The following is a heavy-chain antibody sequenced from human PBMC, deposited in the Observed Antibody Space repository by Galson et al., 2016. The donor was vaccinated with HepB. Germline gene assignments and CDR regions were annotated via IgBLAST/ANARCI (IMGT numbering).Heavy chain of an antibody. V-gene: IGHV3-30*18. CDR1: GFSFSNYG. D-gene: IGHD2-15*01. J-gene: IGHJ6*02. CDR3: AKDYCSDTCHLGRWNV. Sequence: SLRPSCAASGFSFSNYGMHWVRQAPGKGLEWVAGVSYGGSKNYYVDSVKGRFTISRDNSKNTLYLQMNSLRPEDTAIYYCAKDYCSDTCHLGRWNVWGQGTPVTVSS. CDR2: VSYGGSKN.